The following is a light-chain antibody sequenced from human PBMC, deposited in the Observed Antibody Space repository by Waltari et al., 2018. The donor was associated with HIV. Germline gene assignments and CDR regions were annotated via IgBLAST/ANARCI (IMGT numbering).Light chain of an antibody. V-gene: IGLV1-44*01. CDR3: AAWDDSLNGVV. J-gene: IGLJ2*01. CDR1: SSNIGSNN. Sequence: QSVLTQPPSASGTPGQRGTISCSGSSSNIGSNNVNWYQQRPGTAPKLLIYSNNQRPSGVPDRFSGSKSGTSASLAISGLQSEDEADYYCAAWDDSLNGVVFGGGTKLTVL. CDR2: SNN.